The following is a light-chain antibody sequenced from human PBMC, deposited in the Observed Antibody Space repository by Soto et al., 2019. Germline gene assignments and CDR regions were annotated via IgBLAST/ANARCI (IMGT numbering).Light chain of an antibody. CDR1: QSLLHSNGYNY. V-gene: IGKV2-28*01. J-gene: IGKJ1*01. CDR2: LGS. Sequence: DIVMTQSPLSLPVTPGEPASISCRSSQSLLHSNGYNYLDWYLQKPGQSPQLLIYLGSNRASGVPDRFRGSGSGTDFTRKISRVVAEDVGVFSCMQGLHTTPWKFGQGTKVGIK. CDR3: MQGLHTTPWK.